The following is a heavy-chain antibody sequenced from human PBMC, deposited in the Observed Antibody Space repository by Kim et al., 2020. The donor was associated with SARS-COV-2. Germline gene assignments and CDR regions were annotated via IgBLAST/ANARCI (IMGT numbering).Heavy chain of an antibody. CDR1: GGTFSSYA. D-gene: IGHD3-9*01. CDR2: IIPIFGTA. CDR3: ARGEGHYDILTGYSTSYYYCGRDV. J-gene: IGHJ6*02. Sequence: SVKVSCKASGGTFSSYAISWVRQAPGQGLEWMGGIIPIFGTANYAQKFQGRVTITADESTSTAYMELSSLRSEDTAVYYCARGEGHYDILTGYSTSYYYCGRDVWGQGTTVTVSS. V-gene: IGHV1-69*13.